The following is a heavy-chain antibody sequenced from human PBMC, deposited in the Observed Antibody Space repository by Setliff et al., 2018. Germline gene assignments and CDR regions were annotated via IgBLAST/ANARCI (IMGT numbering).Heavy chain of an antibody. CDR2: INPSGGST. J-gene: IGHJ6*02. D-gene: IGHD3-3*01. CDR3: ARAGNYNFWSGYPPYYYYYGMDV. V-gene: IGHV1-46*01. CDR1: GFTFSSYG. Sequence: GGSLRLSCAASGFTFSSYGMHWVRQAPGQGLEWMGIINPSGGSTSYAQKFQGRVTMTRDTSTSTVYMELSSLRSEDTAVYYCARAGNYNFWSGYPPYYYYYGMDVWGQGTTVTVSS.